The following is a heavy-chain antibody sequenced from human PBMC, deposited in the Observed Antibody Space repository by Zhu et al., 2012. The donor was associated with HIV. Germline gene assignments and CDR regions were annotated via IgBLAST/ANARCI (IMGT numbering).Heavy chain of an antibody. V-gene: IGHV4-59*11. Sequence: QVQPQESGPGLVKPSETLSLTCTVSGGSMSSHYWNWVRQPPGKGLQWIGYMYSSGSTKYNFSLKSRVAISLDMSKNQFSLNLSSVTTADTAVYHCARSAKGQLVFDSWGQGALVTVSS. J-gene: IGHJ4*02. D-gene: IGHD1-1*01. CDR3: ARSAKGQLVFDS. CDR1: GGSMSSHY. CDR2: MYSSGST.